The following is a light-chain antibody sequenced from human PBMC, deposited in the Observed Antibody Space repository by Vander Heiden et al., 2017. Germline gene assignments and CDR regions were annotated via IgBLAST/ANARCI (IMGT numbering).Light chain of an antibody. CDR1: SSNIGAGYD. Sequence: QSVLTQPPSVSGAPGQRVTISCTGSSSNIGAGYDLHWYQQLPGTAPKLLIYAYNSRPSGVPDRFSGSKSGTSASLAITGLQAEDEADYYCQSDDSYLTGVVFGGGTKLTVL. CDR2: AYN. CDR3: QSDDSYLTGVV. J-gene: IGLJ2*01. V-gene: IGLV1-40*01.